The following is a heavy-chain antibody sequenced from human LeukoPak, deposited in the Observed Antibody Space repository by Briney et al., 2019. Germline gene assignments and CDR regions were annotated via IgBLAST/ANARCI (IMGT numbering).Heavy chain of an antibody. D-gene: IGHD2-15*01. J-gene: IGHJ4*02. CDR3: AKAQDCSGGSCYSGGGFDY. V-gene: IGHV3-23*01. CDR1: GFTFSSYA. Sequence: GGSLRLSCAASGFTFSSYAMSWVRQAPGKGLEWVSAISGSGGSTYYADSVKGRFTISRDNSKNTLYLQMNSLRAEDTAVYYCAKAQDCSGGSCYSGGGFDYWGQGTLVTVSS. CDR2: ISGSGGST.